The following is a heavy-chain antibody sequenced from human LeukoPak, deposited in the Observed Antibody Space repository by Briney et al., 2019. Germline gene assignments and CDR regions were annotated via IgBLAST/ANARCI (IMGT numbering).Heavy chain of an antibody. J-gene: IGHJ6*02. CDR2: IKQDGSEK. V-gene: IGHV3-7*03. Sequence: PGGSLRLSCAASGFTFSSYGMSWVRQAPGKGLEWVANIKQDGSEKYYVDSVKGRFTISRDNAKNSLYLQMNSLRAEDTAVYYCAKDRSRGGYDLYGMDVWGQGTTVTVSS. CDR3: AKDRSRGGYDLYGMDV. D-gene: IGHD5-12*01. CDR1: GFTFSSYG.